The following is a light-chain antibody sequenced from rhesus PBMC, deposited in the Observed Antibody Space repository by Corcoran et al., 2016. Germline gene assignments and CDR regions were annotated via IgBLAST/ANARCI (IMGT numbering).Light chain of an antibody. J-gene: IGKJ1*01. CDR1: QSVSIS. V-gene: IGKV3-42*01. CDR2: AAS. Sequence: EIVMTQSPATLSLSPGERATLSCRASQSVSISLAWYQQTPGQPPKLLIYAASSRATGIPDRVSGNVAGTEFTLTITSLESEDVGLYYWQQDYRWPWTFGQGTKVEIK. CDR3: QQDYRWPWT.